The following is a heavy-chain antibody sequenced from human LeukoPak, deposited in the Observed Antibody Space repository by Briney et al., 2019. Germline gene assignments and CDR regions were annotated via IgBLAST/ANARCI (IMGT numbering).Heavy chain of an antibody. V-gene: IGHV1-46*01. CDR3: ARRAHYYGSGSYLFDP. J-gene: IGHJ5*02. CDR2: INPSGGST. CDR1: GYTFISYF. D-gene: IGHD3-10*01. Sequence: ASVKVSCKASGYTFISYFMHWVRQAPGQGLEWIGIINPSGGSTSYAQKFQGRVSMTRDTSTSTVYMELSSLRSEDTAMYYCARRAHYYGSGSYLFDPWGQGTLVTVSS.